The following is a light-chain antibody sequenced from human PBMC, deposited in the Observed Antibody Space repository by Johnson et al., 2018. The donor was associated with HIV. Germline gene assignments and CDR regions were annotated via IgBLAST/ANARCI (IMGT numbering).Light chain of an antibody. Sequence: HSVLTQPPSVSAAPGQKVTVSCSGSSSNIGNNYVSWYQQFPGTAPKLLIYDNDKRPSGIPDRFFGSKSGTSATLDITGLQLGDEGDYYCGAWDSSLNAYVFGAGTKVTVL. CDR2: DND. CDR3: GAWDSSLNAYV. CDR1: SSNIGNNY. V-gene: IGLV1-51*01. J-gene: IGLJ1*01.